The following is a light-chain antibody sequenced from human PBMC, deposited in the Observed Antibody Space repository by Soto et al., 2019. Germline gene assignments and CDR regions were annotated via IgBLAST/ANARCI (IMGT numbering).Light chain of an antibody. CDR1: SSDVGGYNS. J-gene: IGLJ1*01. V-gene: IGLV2-14*03. Sequence: SVLTPPASVSGSPGQSIAISCTGTSSDVGGYNSVSWYQQHPGKAPKLMIYNVSNRPSGVSDRFSGSKSGNTASLTISGLQAEDEADYYCSSYTSSNTYVFGTGTKVTVL. CDR3: SSYTSSNTYV. CDR2: NVS.